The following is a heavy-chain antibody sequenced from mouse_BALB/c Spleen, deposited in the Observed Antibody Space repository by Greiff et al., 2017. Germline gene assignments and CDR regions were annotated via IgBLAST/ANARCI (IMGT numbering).Heavy chain of an antibody. Sequence: DVKLQESGPGLVKPSQSLSLTCSVTGYSITSGYYWNWIRQYPGNKLEWMGYISYDGSNNYNPSLKNRISITRDTSENQFFLKLNSVTTEDTATYYCARAGTAPFDYWGQGTTLTVSS. CDR1: GYSITSGYY. V-gene: IGHV3-6*02. D-gene: IGHD3-3*01. CDR3: ARAGTAPFDY. CDR2: ISYDGSN. J-gene: IGHJ2*01.